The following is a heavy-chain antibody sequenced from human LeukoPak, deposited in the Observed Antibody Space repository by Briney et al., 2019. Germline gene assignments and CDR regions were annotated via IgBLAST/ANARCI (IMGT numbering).Heavy chain of an antibody. V-gene: IGHV4-34*01. CDR1: GGSFSGYY. CDR2: INHSGST. CDR3: ARSPYFYGSGGLY. J-gene: IGHJ4*02. Sequence: SETLSLTCAVYGGSFSGYYWSWIRQPPGKGLEWIGEINHSGSTNYNPSFKSRFTISVDTSKNQFSLKLSCVTAADTAVYYCARSPYFYGSGGLYWGQGTLVTVSS. D-gene: IGHD3-10*01.